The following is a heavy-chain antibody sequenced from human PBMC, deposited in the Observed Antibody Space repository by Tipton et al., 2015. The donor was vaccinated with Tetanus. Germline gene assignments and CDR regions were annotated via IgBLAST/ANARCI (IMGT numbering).Heavy chain of an antibody. CDR1: GYSFTRYW. CDR2: TDPRDSYT. J-gene: IGHJ3*02. V-gene: IGHV5-10-1*01. Sequence: QLVQSGAEVKKPGESLRISCKGSGYSFTRYWISWVRQMPGEGLEWMGRTDPRDSYTNYSPSFQGHVTISADKSISTAYLQWSSLKASDTAMYYCAGRTGFGDLRWDDAFDIWGQGTMVTVSS. D-gene: IGHD3-10*01. CDR3: AGRTGFGDLRWDDAFDI.